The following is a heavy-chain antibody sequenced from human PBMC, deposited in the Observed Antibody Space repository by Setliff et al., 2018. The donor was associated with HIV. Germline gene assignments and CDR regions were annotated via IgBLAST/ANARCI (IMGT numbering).Heavy chain of an antibody. V-gene: IGHV1-8*01. CDR3: ARARYGVAAVGY. D-gene: IGHD6-13*01. J-gene: IGHJ4*02. CDR2: MNPASGST. Sequence: ASVKVSCKASGHTFISFDINWVRQATGQGPEWMGWMNPASGSTGYAQKFQGRVTMTRNASINTAYMELNSLTFDDTAMYYCARARYGVAAVGYWGQGTPVTVSS. CDR1: GHTFISFD.